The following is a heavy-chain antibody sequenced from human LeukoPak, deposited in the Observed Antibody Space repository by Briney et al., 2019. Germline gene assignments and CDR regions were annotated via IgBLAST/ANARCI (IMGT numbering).Heavy chain of an antibody. Sequence: GGSLRLSCAASGFTFSSYSMNWVRQAPGKGLEWLSSISSSSSYIYYADSVKGRFTISRDNSKNTLYLQMNSLRAEDTAVYYCAKGRTSTWYDSWGQGTLVTVSS. CDR1: GFTFSSYS. CDR3: AKGRTSTWYDS. J-gene: IGHJ5*01. V-gene: IGHV3-21*04. D-gene: IGHD2-2*01. CDR2: ISSSSSYI.